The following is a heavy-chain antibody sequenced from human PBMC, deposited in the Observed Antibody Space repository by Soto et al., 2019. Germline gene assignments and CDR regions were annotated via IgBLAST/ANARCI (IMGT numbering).Heavy chain of an antibody. CDR1: GFTFSSYG. CDR3: AKGRSAYYGSGSYYNH. Sequence: GGSLRLSCAASGFTFSSYGMHWVRQAPGKGLEWVAVISYDGSNKYYADSVKGRFTISRDNSKNTLYLQMNSLRAEDTAVYYCAKGRSAYYGSGSYYNHWGQGTLVTVSS. CDR2: ISYDGSNK. V-gene: IGHV3-30*18. J-gene: IGHJ4*02. D-gene: IGHD3-10*01.